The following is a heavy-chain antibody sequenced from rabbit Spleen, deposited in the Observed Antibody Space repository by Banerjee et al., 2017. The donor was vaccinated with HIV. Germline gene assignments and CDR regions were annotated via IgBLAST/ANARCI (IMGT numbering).Heavy chain of an antibody. CDR1: GFTLSTYYM. D-gene: IGHD6-1*01. CDR2: VYSGSSGNT. Sequence: QEQLVESGGGLVQPGGSLKLSCKASGFTLSTYYMNWVRQAPGKGLEWVACVYSGSSGNTYYASWAKGRFTISKTSSTTVTLQMTSLTAADTATYFCTRDAGSYAYIDGYFDLWGPGTLVTVS. V-gene: IGHV1S45*01. CDR3: TRDAGSYAYIDGYFDL. J-gene: IGHJ4*01.